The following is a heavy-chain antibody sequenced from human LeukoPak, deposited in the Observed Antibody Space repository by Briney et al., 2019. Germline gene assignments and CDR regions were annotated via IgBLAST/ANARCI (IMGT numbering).Heavy chain of an antibody. CDR1: GYTFTSYA. CDR2: INTNTGNP. D-gene: IGHD2-15*01. Sequence: ASVKVSCKASGYTFTSYAMNWVRQTPGQGLEWMGWINTNTGNPTYAQGFTGWFVFSLDTSVSTAYLQISSLKAEDTAVYYCARVPPGYCSGGSCYNFDYWGQGTLVTVSS. J-gene: IGHJ4*02. V-gene: IGHV7-4-1*02. CDR3: ARVPPGYCSGGSCYNFDY.